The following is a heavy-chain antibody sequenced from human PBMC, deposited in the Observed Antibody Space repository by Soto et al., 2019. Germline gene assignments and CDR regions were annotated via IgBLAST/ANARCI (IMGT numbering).Heavy chain of an antibody. CDR1: GFTFSSYA. D-gene: IGHD4-4*01. V-gene: IGHV3-30-3*01. J-gene: IGHJ5*02. CDR2: ISYDGSNK. Sequence: QVQLVEYGGGVVQPGRSLRLSCAASGFTFSSYAMHWVRQAPGKGLEWVAVISYDGSNKYYADSVKGRFTISRDNSKNTLYLQMNSLRAEDTAVYYCARGPVSIPEYNWFDPWGQGTLVTVSS. CDR3: ARGPVSIPEYNWFDP.